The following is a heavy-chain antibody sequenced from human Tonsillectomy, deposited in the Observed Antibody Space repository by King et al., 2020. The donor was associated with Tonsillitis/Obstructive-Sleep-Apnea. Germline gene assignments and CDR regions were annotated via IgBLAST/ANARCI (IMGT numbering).Heavy chain of an antibody. CDR3: ARFHTSVTNAFDI. J-gene: IGHJ3*02. CDR1: GCAIISHY. V-gene: IGHV4-59*11. D-gene: IGHD4-17*01. CDR2: IYYIGIT. Sequence: HVQLQESGPGLVKPSETLSLTCTVSGCAIISHYWSWIRQPPWKGLEWIGYIYYIGITNYNPSLKSRLTVSVDTSKNQFSLKLSSVTAADTAVYYCARFHTSVTNAFDIWGQGTMVTVSS.